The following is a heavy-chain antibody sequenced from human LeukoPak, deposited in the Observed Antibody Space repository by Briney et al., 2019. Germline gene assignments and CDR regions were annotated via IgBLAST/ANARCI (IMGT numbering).Heavy chain of an antibody. V-gene: IGHV3-23*01. J-gene: IGHJ4*02. D-gene: IGHD6-19*01. CDR2: ISGSGGST. CDR3: AKDHLPGIVVADRDY. CDR1: GFTFSSYG. Sequence: PGGSLRLSCAASGFTFSSYGMSWVRQAPGKGLEWVSAISGSGGSTYYADSVKDRFTIYRDNSKNTLYLKIHGLRAEDTAVYYCAKDHLPGIVVADRDYWGQGTLVTVSS.